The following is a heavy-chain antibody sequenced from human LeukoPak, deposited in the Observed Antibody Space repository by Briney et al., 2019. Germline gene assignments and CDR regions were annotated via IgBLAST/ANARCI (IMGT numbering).Heavy chain of an antibody. CDR1: GGTFSNYA. D-gene: IGHD4-17*01. Sequence: ASVKVSCKASGGTFSNYAISWVRRAPGQGLEWMGGIHPIFGPTNYAQKFQGRVTINTDESTTTAYMEVSGLRSQDSAIYYCAKISARDYDDYVFDYWGQGTLVIVSS. CDR2: IHPIFGPT. CDR3: AKISARDYDDYVFDY. V-gene: IGHV1-69*05. J-gene: IGHJ4*02.